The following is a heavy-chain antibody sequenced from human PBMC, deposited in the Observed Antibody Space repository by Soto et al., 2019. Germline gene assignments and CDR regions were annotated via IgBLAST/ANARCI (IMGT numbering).Heavy chain of an antibody. D-gene: IGHD6-13*01. CDR3: ARLGMMAAAGYDAFDI. CDR1: GCSISSISSY. Sequence: SETLSLTCTVSGCSISSISSYWGWIRQPPGKGLEWIGNVYYSGSTYSNPSLKSRVTISVDTSKNQFSLKLSSVTAADTAVYYCARLGMMAAAGYDAFDIWGQGTMVT. J-gene: IGHJ3*02. V-gene: IGHV4-39*07. CDR2: VYYSGST.